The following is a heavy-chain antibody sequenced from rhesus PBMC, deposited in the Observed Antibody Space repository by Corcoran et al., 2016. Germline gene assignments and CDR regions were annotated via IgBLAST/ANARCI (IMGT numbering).Heavy chain of an antibody. CDR2: MYGSSGST. Sequence: QVQLQESGPGLATPSVTLSLTCAVPGYSISSNYWSWIPTPPGQGLVWIGSMYGSSGSTYYNPSLKSRVTISTDTSKNQFSLMLSSVSAADTAVYYCASSPRGSYYSFDCWGQGVLVTVSS. D-gene: IGHD3-16*01. V-gene: IGHV4-147*01. CDR1: GYSISSNY. CDR3: ASSPRGSYYSFDC. J-gene: IGHJ4*01.